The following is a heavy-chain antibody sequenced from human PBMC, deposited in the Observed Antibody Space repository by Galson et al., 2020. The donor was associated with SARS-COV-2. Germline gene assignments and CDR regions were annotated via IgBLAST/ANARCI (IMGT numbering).Heavy chain of an antibody. CDR3: ARDRNYGGNPLDY. CDR2: ISYDGSNK. J-gene: IGHJ4*02. D-gene: IGHD4-17*01. V-gene: IGHV3-30*01. CDR1: GFTFSSYA. Sequence: GGSLRLSCAASGFTFSSYAMHWVRQAPGKGLEWVAVISYDGSNKYYADSVKGRFTISRDNSKNTLYLQMNSLRAEDTAVYYCARDRNYGGNPLDYWGQGTLVTVSS.